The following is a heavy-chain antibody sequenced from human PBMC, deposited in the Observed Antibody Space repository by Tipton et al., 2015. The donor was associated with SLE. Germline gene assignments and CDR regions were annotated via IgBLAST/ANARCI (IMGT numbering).Heavy chain of an antibody. J-gene: IGHJ6*03. CDR3: ARGVRGTYYYYYYYMDV. D-gene: IGHD3-10*01. CDR1: RYSIRSGYS. Sequence: TLSLTCTVSRYSIRSGYSWGWIRQPPGKGLEWIGSIYHRGNTYYNPSLNSRVTISLDTSKNQFSLRLISVTAADTAVYYCARGVRGTYYYYYYYMDVWGEGTTVTVSS. V-gene: IGHV4-38-2*02. CDR2: IYHRGNT.